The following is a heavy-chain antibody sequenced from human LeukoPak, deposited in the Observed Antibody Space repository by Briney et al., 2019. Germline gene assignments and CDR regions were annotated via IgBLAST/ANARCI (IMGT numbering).Heavy chain of an antibody. CDR1: GGSIRSSYYY. V-gene: IGHV4-39*07. D-gene: IGHD2-2*01. J-gene: IGHJ6*02. CDR3: ARVVGYCSSTSCLGQKDYYYYGMDV. Sequence: SETLSLTCTVSGGSIRSSYYYWGWIRQPPGKGLEWIGSIYDSGSTYYNPSLKSRVTISVDRSKNQFSLKLSSVTAADTAVYYCARVVGYCSSTSCLGQKDYYYYGMDVWGQGTTVTVSS. CDR2: IYDSGST.